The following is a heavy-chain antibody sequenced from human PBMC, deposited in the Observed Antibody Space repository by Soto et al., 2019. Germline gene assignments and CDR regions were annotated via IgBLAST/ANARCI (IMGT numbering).Heavy chain of an antibody. Sequence: SETLSLTCTVSGGSISSSSYYWGWIRQPPGKGLEWIGSIYYSGSTYYNPSLKSRVTISVDTSKNQFSLKLSSVTAADTAVYYCARVATMVRGVIDYWGQGTPVTVSS. D-gene: IGHD3-10*01. CDR2: IYYSGST. V-gene: IGHV4-39*01. CDR3: ARVATMVRGVIDY. J-gene: IGHJ4*02. CDR1: GGSISSSSYY.